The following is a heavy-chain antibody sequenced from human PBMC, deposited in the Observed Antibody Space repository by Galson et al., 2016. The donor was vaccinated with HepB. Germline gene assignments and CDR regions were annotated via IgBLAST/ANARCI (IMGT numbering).Heavy chain of an antibody. Sequence: SLRLSWASSGFSLNNYLMHWVRQAPGEGLEWVAVISVDGTNKHYAESVKGRFTVSRDSSKTTLHLEMISLRPEDTAVYYCVSGYSRDFEYWGQGALVTVSS. CDR2: ISVDGTNK. CDR1: GFSLNNYL. CDR3: VSGYSRDFEY. D-gene: IGHD5-18*01. V-gene: IGHV3-30*03. J-gene: IGHJ4*02.